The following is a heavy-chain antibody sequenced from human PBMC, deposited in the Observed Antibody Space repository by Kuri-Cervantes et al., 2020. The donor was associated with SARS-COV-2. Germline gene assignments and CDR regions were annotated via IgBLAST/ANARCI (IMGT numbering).Heavy chain of an antibody. V-gene: IGHV4-31*02. J-gene: IGHJ4*02. CDR1: GGSISSGGYY. CDR3: ARDSSSWDYYFDY. CDR2: IYYSGST. Sequence: SCTVSGGSISSGGYYWSWIRQHPGKGLEWIGYIYYSGSTYYNPSLKGRVTISVDTSKNQFSLKLSSVTAADTAVYYCARDSSSWDYYFDYWGQGTLVTVSS. D-gene: IGHD6-13*01.